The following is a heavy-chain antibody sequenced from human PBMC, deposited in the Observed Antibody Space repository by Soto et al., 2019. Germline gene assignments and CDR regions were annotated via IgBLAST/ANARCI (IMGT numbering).Heavy chain of an antibody. CDR1: GGSISSSSYY. CDR3: ASRDGYNDKHDY. Sequence: PSETLSLTCTVSGGSISSSSYYWGWIRQPPGKGLEWIGSIYYSGSTYYNPSLKSRVTISVDTSKNQFSLKLSSVTAADTAVYYCASRDGYNDKHDYWGQGTLVPVSS. J-gene: IGHJ4*02. V-gene: IGHV4-39*01. CDR2: IYYSGST. D-gene: IGHD5-12*01.